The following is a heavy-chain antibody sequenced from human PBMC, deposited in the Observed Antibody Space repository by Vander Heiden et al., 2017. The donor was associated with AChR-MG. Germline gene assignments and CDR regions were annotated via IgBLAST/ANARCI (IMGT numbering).Heavy chain of an antibody. D-gene: IGHD6-6*01. CDR1: GYTFISYD. CDR3: ARGFLRARPFDY. CDR2: MNPNSGNT. J-gene: IGHJ4*02. Sequence: QVQLVQSGAEVKKPGASVKVSCKASGYTFISYDINWVRQATGQGLEWMGWMNPNSGNTGYAQKFQGRVTMTRNTSISTAYMELTSLGSEDTAVYYCARGFLRARPFDYWGQGTLVTVSS. V-gene: IGHV1-8*01.